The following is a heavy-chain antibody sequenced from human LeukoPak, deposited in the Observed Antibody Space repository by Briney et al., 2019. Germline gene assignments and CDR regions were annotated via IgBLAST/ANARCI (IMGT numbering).Heavy chain of an antibody. J-gene: IGHJ6*03. CDR1: GFTFYDYA. CDR3: AKGGIHRGYYYYYMDV. CDR2: INWSSDRI. Sequence: GGSLRLSCAASGFTFYDYAMHWVRQAPGKGLEWVSGINWSSDRIGYADSVKGRFTISRDNAKKSLYLQMNSLRAEDTALYYCAKGGIHRGYYYYYMDVWGKGTTVTISS. V-gene: IGHV3-9*01. D-gene: IGHD6-13*01.